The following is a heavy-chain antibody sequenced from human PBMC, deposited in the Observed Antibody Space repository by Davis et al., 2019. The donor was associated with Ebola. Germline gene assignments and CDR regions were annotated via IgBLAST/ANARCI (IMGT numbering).Heavy chain of an antibody. Sequence: ASVKVSCKASGYTFTSYAMHWVRQAPGQRLEWMGWINAGNGNTKYSQKFQGRVTITRDTSTSTAYMELRSLRSDDTAVYYCARDPVVGATDYWGQGTLVAVSS. D-gene: IGHD1-26*01. CDR2: INAGNGNT. CDR1: GYTFTSYA. J-gene: IGHJ4*02. CDR3: ARDPVVGATDY. V-gene: IGHV1-3*01.